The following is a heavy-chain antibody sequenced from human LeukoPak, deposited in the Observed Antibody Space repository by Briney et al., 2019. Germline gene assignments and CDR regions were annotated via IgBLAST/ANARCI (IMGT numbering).Heavy chain of an antibody. CDR1: GFTFSSYA. Sequence: HPGGSLRLSGAASGFTFSSYAMSWVRQAPGKGLEWVSAISGSGGSTYYADSVKGRFTISRDNSKNTLYLQMNSLRAEDTAVYYCARDEIVATIWFDYWGQGTLVTVSS. J-gene: IGHJ4*02. CDR2: ISGSGGST. V-gene: IGHV3-23*01. CDR3: ARDEIVATIWFDY. D-gene: IGHD5-12*01.